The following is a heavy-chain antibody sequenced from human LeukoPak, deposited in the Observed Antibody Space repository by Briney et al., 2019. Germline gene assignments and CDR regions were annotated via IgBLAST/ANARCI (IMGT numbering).Heavy chain of an antibody. CDR1: GYTLTELS. D-gene: IGHD3-22*01. CDR3: ATDVLGYYYDSSGEGDFDY. J-gene: IGHJ4*02. V-gene: IGHV1-24*01. Sequence: ASVKVSCKVSGYTLTELSMHWVRQAPGKGLEWMGGFDPEDGETIYARKFQGRVTMTEDTSTDTAYMELSSLRSEDTAVYYCATDVLGYYYDSSGEGDFDYWGQGTLVTVSS. CDR2: FDPEDGET.